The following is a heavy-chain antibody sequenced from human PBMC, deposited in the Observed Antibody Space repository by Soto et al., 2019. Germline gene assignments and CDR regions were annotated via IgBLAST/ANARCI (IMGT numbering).Heavy chain of an antibody. D-gene: IGHD1-26*01. J-gene: IGHJ4*02. CDR2: IDPRSGGT. V-gene: IGHV1-2*02. Sequence: QVQLVQSGTEVKKPGASVKVSCKASGYTITAYYIHWVRQAPGQGLEWMGWIDPRSGGTVYAQNFQGRVTMNRDTSISTVYMDLSGLRSDDTALYYCARDDYGIYPYWGQGTLVTVSS. CDR3: ARDDYGIYPY. CDR1: GYTITAYY.